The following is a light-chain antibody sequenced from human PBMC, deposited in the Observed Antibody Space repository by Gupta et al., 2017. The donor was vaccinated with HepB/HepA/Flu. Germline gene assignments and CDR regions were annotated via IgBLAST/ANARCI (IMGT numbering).Light chain of an antibody. CDR1: SSDVGGYNF. Sequence: QSALTQPPSASGSPGQSVTLPCTGTSSDVGGYNFVSWFQQHPGKAPKLMIYEVSKRPSGVPDRFSGSKSGNTASLTVSGLQAEDEADYYCCSYAGSNNFVFGGGTKLTVL. J-gene: IGLJ2*01. V-gene: IGLV2-8*01. CDR3: CSYAGSNNFV. CDR2: EVS.